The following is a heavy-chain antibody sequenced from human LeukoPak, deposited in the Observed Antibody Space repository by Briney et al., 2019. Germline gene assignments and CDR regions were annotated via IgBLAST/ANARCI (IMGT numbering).Heavy chain of an antibody. D-gene: IGHD4-23*01. CDR2: ISGSGGST. CDR1: AFTFSSYA. CDR3: AKDQANYGGNSFDY. V-gene: IGHV3-23*01. J-gene: IGHJ4*02. Sequence: GGSLRLSCAASAFTFSSYAMSWVRQAPGKGLEWVSVISGSGGSTYYADSVKGRFTISRDNSQNTLYLQMNNLGAEDTAVYYCAKDQANYGGNSFDYWGQGTLVTVSS.